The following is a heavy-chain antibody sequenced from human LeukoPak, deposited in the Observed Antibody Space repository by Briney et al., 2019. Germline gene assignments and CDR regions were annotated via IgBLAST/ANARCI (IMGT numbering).Heavy chain of an antibody. CDR2: MNPNSGNT. CDR3: ARVGYYDSTASFDI. CDR1: GYIFTGYE. V-gene: IGHV1-8*03. J-gene: IGHJ3*02. Sequence: ASVKVSCKASGYIFTGYEINWVRQATGQGLEWMGWMNPNSGNTGYARNFQGRVTIIRNTSISTAYMELSSLRSEDTAVYYCARVGYYDSTASFDIWGQGTMVTVSS. D-gene: IGHD3-22*01.